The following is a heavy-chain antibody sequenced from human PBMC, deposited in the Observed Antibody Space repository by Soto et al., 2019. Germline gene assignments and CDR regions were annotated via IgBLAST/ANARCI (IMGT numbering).Heavy chain of an antibody. CDR1: GFTFSDYG. D-gene: IGHD4-17*01. Sequence: PGGSLRLSCAASGFTFSDYGMSWVRQAPGKGLEWVSSISGSGGSRYYADSVKGRFTISRDNSKNTLYLQMTSLRAEDTALFYCAKYGRVRLPTCFDYWREGTPVTV. J-gene: IGHJ4*02. CDR3: AKYGRVRLPTCFDY. V-gene: IGHV3-23*01. CDR2: ISGSGGSR.